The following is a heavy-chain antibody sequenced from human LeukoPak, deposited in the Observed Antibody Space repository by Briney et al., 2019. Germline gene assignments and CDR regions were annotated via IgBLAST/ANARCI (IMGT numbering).Heavy chain of an antibody. Sequence: SETLSLTCTVSGGSISSYYWSWIRQPPGKGLEWIGYIYYSGSTSYNPSLRSRVTISVDTSKNQFSLKLTSVTSTDTAVYYCARASAVAIYFDYWGQGTLVTVSS. J-gene: IGHJ4*02. CDR2: IYYSGST. D-gene: IGHD6-19*01. CDR3: ARASAVAIYFDY. V-gene: IGHV4-59*01. CDR1: GGSISSYY.